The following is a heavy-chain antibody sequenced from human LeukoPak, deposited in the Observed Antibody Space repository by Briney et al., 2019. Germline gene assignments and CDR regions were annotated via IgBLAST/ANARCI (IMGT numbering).Heavy chain of an antibody. CDR3: ARLNPRYYYYYMDV. Sequence: SETLSLTCAVSGYSISSGYYWGWLRPPPGKGLEWIGSIYHSGSTYYNPSLKSRVTISVDTSKNQFSLKLSSVTAADTAVYYCARLNPRYYYYYMDVWGKGTTVTVSS. CDR1: GYSISSGYY. J-gene: IGHJ6*03. CDR2: IYHSGST. V-gene: IGHV4-38-2*01.